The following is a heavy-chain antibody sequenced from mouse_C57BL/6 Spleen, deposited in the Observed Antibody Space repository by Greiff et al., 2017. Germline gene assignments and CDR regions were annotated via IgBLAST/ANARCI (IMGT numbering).Heavy chain of an antibody. CDR3: VRGRNYYGYDDDY. V-gene: IGHV1-55*01. Sequence: QVQLKQPGAELVKPGASVKMSCKASGYTFTSYWITWVKQRPGQGLEWIGDIYPGSGSTNYNEKFKSKATLTVDTSSSTAYMQLSSLTSEDSAVYYCVRGRNYYGYDDDYWGQGTTLTVSS. J-gene: IGHJ2*01. CDR2: IYPGSGST. D-gene: IGHD2-2*01. CDR1: GYTFTSYW.